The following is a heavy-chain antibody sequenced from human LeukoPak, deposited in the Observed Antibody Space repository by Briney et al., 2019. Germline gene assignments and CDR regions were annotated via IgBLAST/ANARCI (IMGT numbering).Heavy chain of an antibody. CDR3: ARDGRDGYIDY. D-gene: IGHD5-24*01. V-gene: IGHV3-7*01. Sequence: GGSLRLSCAASGFTFVSYWMSWVRQAPGKGLEWVANISEDGSKKYYVDSVKGRFTISRDNAKNSLYLQLNSLRAEDTAIYYCARDGRDGYIDYWGQGTLVTVSS. J-gene: IGHJ4*02. CDR1: GFTFVSYW. CDR2: ISEDGSKK.